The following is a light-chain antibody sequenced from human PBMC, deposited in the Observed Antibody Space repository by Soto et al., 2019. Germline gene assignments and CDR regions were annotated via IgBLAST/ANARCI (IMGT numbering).Light chain of an antibody. CDR1: SIDVGGYNY. J-gene: IGLJ1*01. CDR2: EVS. V-gene: IGLV2-8*01. Sequence: QPVLTQPPSASGSPGQSVTISCTGTSIDVGGYNYVSWYQQHPGKAPKLMIYEVSKRPSGVPDRFSGSKSGNTASLTVSGLQAEDEADYYCSSYAGSNNFFGTGTKVTVL. CDR3: SSYAGSNNF.